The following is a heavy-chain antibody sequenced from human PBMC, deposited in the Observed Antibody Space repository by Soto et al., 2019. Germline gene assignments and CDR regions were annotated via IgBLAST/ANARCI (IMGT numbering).Heavy chain of an antibody. J-gene: IGHJ5*02. Sequence: QVQLQQWGAGLLKPSETLSLTCAVYGGSFSGYYWSWIRQPPGKGLEWIGEINHSGSTNYNPSLKSRVTISVDTSKNQFSLKLSSVTAADTAVYYCARERWGWLHSRHNWFDPWGQGTLVTVSS. CDR1: GGSFSGYY. V-gene: IGHV4-34*01. D-gene: IGHD5-12*01. CDR2: INHSGST. CDR3: ARERWGWLHSRHNWFDP.